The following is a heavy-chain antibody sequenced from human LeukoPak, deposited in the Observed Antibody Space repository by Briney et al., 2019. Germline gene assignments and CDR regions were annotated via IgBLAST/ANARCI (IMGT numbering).Heavy chain of an antibody. CDR2: ISSSSSYI. J-gene: IGHJ6*03. Sequence: GGSLRLSCTTSGFTFGDYGMSWVRQAPGKGLEWVSSISSSSSYIYYADSVKGRFTISRDNAKNSLYLQMNSLRAEDTAVYYCARVLRYCSGGNCYSGGLGYMDVWGKGTTVTISS. D-gene: IGHD2-15*01. CDR3: ARVLRYCSGGNCYSGGLGYMDV. V-gene: IGHV3-21*01. CDR1: GFTFGDYG.